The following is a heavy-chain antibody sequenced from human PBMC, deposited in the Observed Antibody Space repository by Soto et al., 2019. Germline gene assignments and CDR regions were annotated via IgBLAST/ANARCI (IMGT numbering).Heavy chain of an antibody. V-gene: IGHV4-59*01. D-gene: IGHD3-10*01. CDR2: IYYSGST. J-gene: IGHJ6*02. CDR3: ARGDPLLWFGEKVYYGMDV. Sequence: QVQLQESGPGLVKPSETLSLTCTVSGGSISSYYWSWIRQPPGKGLEWIGYIYYSGSTNYNPSLKSRVTISVDTSKTPFSLKLSSVTAADTAVYYCARGDPLLWFGEKVYYGMDVWGQGTTVTVSS. CDR1: GGSISSYY.